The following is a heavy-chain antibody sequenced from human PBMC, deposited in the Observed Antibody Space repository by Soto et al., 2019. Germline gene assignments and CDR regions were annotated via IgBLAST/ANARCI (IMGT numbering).Heavy chain of an antibody. CDR3: ARDQHSIFGVVVMARFDY. J-gene: IGHJ4*02. CDR2: ISAYNGNT. D-gene: IGHD3-3*01. CDR1: CYTFTSYG. Sequence: ASVKVSCKASCYTFTSYGISWVRQAPGQGLEWMGWISAYNGNTNYAQNLQGRVTMTTDTSTSTAYMELRSLRSDDTAVYYCARDQHSIFGVVVMARFDYWGQGTLVTVSS. V-gene: IGHV1-18*01.